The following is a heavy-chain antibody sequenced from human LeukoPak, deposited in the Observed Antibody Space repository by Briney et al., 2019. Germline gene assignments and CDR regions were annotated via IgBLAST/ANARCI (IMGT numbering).Heavy chain of an antibody. Sequence: KPSETLSLTCTVSGGSISSSSYYWGWIRQPPGKGLEWIGSIYYSGSTYYNPSLKSRVTISVDTSKNQFSLKLSSVTAADTAVYYCARGRAIVVVVAATRKGSFDYWGQGTLVTVSS. CDR1: GGSISSSSYY. V-gene: IGHV4-39*07. CDR3: ARGRAIVVVVAATRKGSFDY. D-gene: IGHD2-15*01. CDR2: IYYSGST. J-gene: IGHJ4*02.